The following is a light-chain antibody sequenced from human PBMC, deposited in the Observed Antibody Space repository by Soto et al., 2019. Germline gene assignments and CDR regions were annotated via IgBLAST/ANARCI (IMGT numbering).Light chain of an antibody. J-gene: IGLJ3*02. V-gene: IGLV1-36*01. CDR2: YDD. Sequence: QSVLTQPPSVSEAPRQRVTISCSGSSSNIGNNAVNWYQQLPGKAPKLLIYYDDLLPSGVSDRCSGSKSGTSASLAISGLQSEDEADYYCAAWDDSLNGSRVFGGGTKLTVL. CDR1: SSNIGNNA. CDR3: AAWDDSLNGSRV.